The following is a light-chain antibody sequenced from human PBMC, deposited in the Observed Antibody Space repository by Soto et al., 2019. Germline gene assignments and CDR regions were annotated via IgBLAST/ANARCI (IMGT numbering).Light chain of an antibody. V-gene: IGLV2-23*02. J-gene: IGLJ2*01. CDR3: CAYAGSSILV. Sequence: QSVLTQPASVSGSPGQSITISCTGSSSDIGGYDFVSWYQQYPGKAPKLAIFEVNKRHSGISDRFSGAKAGNTASLTISGLQADDEAVYYCCAYAGSSILVFGGGTKLTVL. CDR2: EVN. CDR1: SSDIGGYDF.